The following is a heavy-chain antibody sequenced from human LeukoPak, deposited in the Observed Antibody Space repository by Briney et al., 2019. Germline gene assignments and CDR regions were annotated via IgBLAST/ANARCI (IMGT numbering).Heavy chain of an antibody. CDR3: ARVQITMIVVVITHIDY. CDR1: GYTFTSYG. V-gene: IGHV1-18*04. CDR2: ISAYNGNT. J-gene: IGHJ4*02. D-gene: IGHD3-22*01. Sequence: GASVKVSCKASGYTFTSYGISWVRQAPGQGLEWMGWISAYNGNTNYAQKPQGRVTMTTDTSTSTAYMELRSLRSDDTAVYYCARVQITMIVVVITHIDYWGQGTLVTVSS.